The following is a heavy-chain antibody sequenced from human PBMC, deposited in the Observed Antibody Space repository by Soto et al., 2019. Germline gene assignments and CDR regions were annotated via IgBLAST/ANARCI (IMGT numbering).Heavy chain of an antibody. CDR1: GGSVSSYY. CDR3: ARANNGYDLFEY. D-gene: IGHD5-12*01. J-gene: IGHJ4*02. CDR2: IYYSGSI. V-gene: IGHV4-59*02. Sequence: SETLSLTCTISGGSVSSYYWSWIRQPPGKGLEWIGYIYYSGSINSNPSLKSRVTISLETSRNQFSLNLNSVSAADTAVYYCARANNGYDLFEYWGQGTLVTVSS.